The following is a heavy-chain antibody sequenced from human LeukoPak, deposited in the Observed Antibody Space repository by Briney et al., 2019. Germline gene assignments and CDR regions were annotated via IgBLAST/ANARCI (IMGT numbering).Heavy chain of an antibody. CDR1: GGSVSSGSYS. D-gene: IGHD3-22*01. CDR3: ARGVAGYYDSSGYYGY. CDR2: IYHSGST. J-gene: IGHJ4*02. Sequence: SETLSLTCTVSGGSVSSGSYSWSWIRQPPGKGLEWIGYIYHSGSTYYNPSLKSRVTISVDRSKNQFSLKLSSVTAADTAVYYCARGVAGYYDSSGYYGYWGQGTLVTVSS. V-gene: IGHV4-30-2*01.